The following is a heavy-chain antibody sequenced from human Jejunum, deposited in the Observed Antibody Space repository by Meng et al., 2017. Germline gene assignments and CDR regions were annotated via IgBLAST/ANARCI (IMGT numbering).Heavy chain of an antibody. CDR1: GFTVSTNY. Sequence: GESLKISCAASGFTVSTNYMSWVRQAPGKGLEWISIIYSGGATYYADSVKGRFAISRDNSKNTLYLQMNSLRAEDTAVYYCARGGGDLHFDYWGQGTRVTGAS. V-gene: IGHV3-66*02. CDR3: ARGGGDLHFDY. D-gene: IGHD2-21*01. CDR2: IYSGGAT. J-gene: IGHJ4*02.